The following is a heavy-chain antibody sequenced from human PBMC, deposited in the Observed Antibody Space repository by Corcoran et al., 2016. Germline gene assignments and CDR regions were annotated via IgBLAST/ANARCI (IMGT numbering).Heavy chain of an antibody. J-gene: IGHJ2*01. V-gene: IGHV5-51*01. CDR3: ARATGWLLGRGGMGDWYFDL. D-gene: IGHD1-1*01. Sequence: EVQLVQSGAEVKKPGESLKISCKGSGYSFTTYWIGWVRQMPGKGLEWMGIIYPGDSDTRFSPSFQGQVTISADKSISTAYLQWSSLKASDTAMYYCARATGWLLGRGGMGDWYFDLWGRGTLVTVSS. CDR1: GYSFTTYW. CDR2: IYPGDSDT.